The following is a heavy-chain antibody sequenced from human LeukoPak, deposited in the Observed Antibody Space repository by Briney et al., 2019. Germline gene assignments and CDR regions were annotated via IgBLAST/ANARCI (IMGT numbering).Heavy chain of an antibody. V-gene: IGHV4-59*08. D-gene: IGHD3-16*01. J-gene: IGHJ3*02. CDR2: IYYSGST. CDR3: ARQGPETYYDYVWGTPEGVFDI. Sequence: SETLSLTCTVSGGSISSYYWSWIRQPPGKGLEWIGYIYYSGSTNYNPSLKSRATISVDTSKNQFSLKLSSVTAADTAVYYCARQGPETYYDYVWGTPEGVFDIWGQGTMVTVS. CDR1: GGSISSYY.